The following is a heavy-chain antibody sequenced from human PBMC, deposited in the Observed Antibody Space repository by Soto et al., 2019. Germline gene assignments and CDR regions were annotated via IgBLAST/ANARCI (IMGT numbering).Heavy chain of an antibody. J-gene: IGHJ6*02. CDR1: GGTFSSYA. Sequence: ASVKVSCKASGGTFSSYAISWVRQAPGQGLEWMGGIIPIFGTANYAQKFQGRVTITADESTSTAYMELSSLRSEDTAVYYCARVGTGGSGSYYSPGGYYYYGMDVWGQGTTVTVSS. CDR3: ARVGTGGSGSYYSPGGYYYYGMDV. D-gene: IGHD3-10*01. CDR2: IIPIFGTA. V-gene: IGHV1-69*13.